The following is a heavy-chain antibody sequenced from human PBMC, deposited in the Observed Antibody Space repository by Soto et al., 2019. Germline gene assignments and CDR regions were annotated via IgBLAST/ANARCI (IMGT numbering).Heavy chain of an antibody. J-gene: IGHJ4*02. D-gene: IGHD6-25*01. CDR1: GGSISSYY. Sequence: SETLSLTCTVSGGSISSYYWSWIRQPPGKGLEWIGYIYYSGSTNYNPSLKSRVTISVDTSKNQFSLKLSSVTAADTAVYYCARPRIAAASHFDYWGQEPLVTVPP. CDR3: ARPRIAAASHFDY. CDR2: IYYSGST. V-gene: IGHV4-59*01.